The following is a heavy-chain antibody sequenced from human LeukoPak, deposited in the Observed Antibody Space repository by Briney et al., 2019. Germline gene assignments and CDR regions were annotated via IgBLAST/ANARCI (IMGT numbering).Heavy chain of an antibody. D-gene: IGHD3-22*01. CDR2: IYYSGST. Sequence: SETLSLTCTVSGGSISSYYWSWIRQPPGKGLEWIGYIYYSGSTNYNPSLKSRVTISVDTSKNQFSLKLSSVTAADTAAYYCARQNYYDSSGPLDYWGQRTLVTVSS. CDR1: GGSISSYY. J-gene: IGHJ4*02. V-gene: IGHV4-59*01. CDR3: ARQNYYDSSGPLDY.